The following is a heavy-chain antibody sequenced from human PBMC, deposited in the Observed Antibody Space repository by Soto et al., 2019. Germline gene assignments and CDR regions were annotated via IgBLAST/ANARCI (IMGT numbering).Heavy chain of an antibody. CDR1: GGSISSGGYY. CDR2: IYYSGST. J-gene: IGHJ4*02. Sequence: SETLSLTCTVSGGSISSGGYYWSWIRQHPGKGLEWIGYIYYSGSTYYNPSLKSRVTISVDTSKNQFSLKLSSLPAADTAVYYSARARIAAARLFDYGGQGTLLAIFS. V-gene: IGHV4-31*03. CDR3: ARARIAAARLFDY. D-gene: IGHD6-13*01.